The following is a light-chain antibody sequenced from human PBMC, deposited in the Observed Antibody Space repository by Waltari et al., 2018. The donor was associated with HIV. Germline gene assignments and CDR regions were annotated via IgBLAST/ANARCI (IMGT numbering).Light chain of an antibody. CDR2: EVS. J-gene: IGLJ2*01. Sequence: QSALTQPASVSGSPGQSITISCTGTSSDVGGYNYVSWYQQYPGKAPKLMIYEVSNRPSGVSNRFSGSKSDNTASLTISGLQAEDEADYYCSSYTTTSTVFGGGTKLTVL. CDR3: SSYTTTSTV. CDR1: SSDVGGYNY. V-gene: IGLV2-14*01.